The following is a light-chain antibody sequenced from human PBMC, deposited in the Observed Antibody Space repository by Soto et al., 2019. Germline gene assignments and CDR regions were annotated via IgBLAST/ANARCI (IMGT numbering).Light chain of an antibody. J-gene: IGLJ2*01. V-gene: IGLV2-14*01. Sequence: QSVLTQPASVSGSPGQSITISCTGTSSDVGGYNYVSWYQQHPGKAPKLMIYDVSNRPSGVSNRFSGSKSGNTASLTISGLQAEDEADYYCSSYTRSYTLVFGGGTKLPVL. CDR1: SSDVGGYNY. CDR3: SSYTRSYTLV. CDR2: DVS.